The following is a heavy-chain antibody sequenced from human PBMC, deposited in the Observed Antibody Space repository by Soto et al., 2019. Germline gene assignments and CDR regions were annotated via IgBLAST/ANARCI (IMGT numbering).Heavy chain of an antibody. V-gene: IGHV3-74*01. CDR3: ARAPRGYSYGYFDY. D-gene: IGHD5-18*01. CDR1: GFTFSSYW. J-gene: IGHJ4*02. CDR2: INSDGSST. Sequence: SLRLSCAASGFTFSSYWMHWVRQAPGKGLVWVSRINSDGSSTSYADSVKGRFTISRDNAKNTLYLQMNSLRAEDTAVYYCARAPRGYSYGYFDYWGQGTLVTVSS.